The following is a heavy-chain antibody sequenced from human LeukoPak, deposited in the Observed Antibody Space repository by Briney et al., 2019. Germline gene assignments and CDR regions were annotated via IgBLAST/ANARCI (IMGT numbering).Heavy chain of an antibody. Sequence: GGSLRLSCAASGFTVSSNYMSWVRQAPGKGLEWVSTIYDDNTYYADSVKGRFAISTDNSKNTLYLQMNSLRVEDTAVYFCAARKVRGVWFYLDYWGQGTLVTVSS. CDR3: AARKVRGVWFYLDY. CDR2: IYDDNT. D-gene: IGHD3-10*01. J-gene: IGHJ4*02. V-gene: IGHV3-53*01. CDR1: GFTVSSNY.